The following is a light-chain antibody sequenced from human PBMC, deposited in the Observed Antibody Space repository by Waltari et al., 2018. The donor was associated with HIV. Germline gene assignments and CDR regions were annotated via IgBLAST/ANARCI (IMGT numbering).Light chain of an antibody. CDR1: SSNIGRDT. V-gene: IGLV1-44*01. CDR3: ASWDGSRNGWV. Sequence: QSVLTQPPSASGTPGQRVTISCSGGSSNIGRDTVNWYQHLPGTAPKLLIYNNNRRPSGVPDRFSGSKSGTSASLAISGLQSEDEADYYCASWDGSRNGWVFGGGTKLTVL. J-gene: IGLJ3*02. CDR2: NNN.